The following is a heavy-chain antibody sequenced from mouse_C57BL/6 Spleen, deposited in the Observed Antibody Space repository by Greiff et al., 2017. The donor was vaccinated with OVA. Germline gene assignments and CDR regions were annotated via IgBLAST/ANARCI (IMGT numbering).Heavy chain of an antibody. J-gene: IGHJ1*03. V-gene: IGHV1-36*01. Sequence: EVQLQQSGPVLVKPGPSVKISCKASGFTFTDYYMHWVKQSHGKSLEWIGLVYPYNGGTSYNQKFKGKATLTVDTSSSTAYMELNSLTSEDSAVFYGARGCGSYGSSSPWYLDVWGTGTTVTVSS. CDR1: GFTFTDYY. CDR2: VYPYNGGT. CDR3: ARGCGSYGSSSPWYLDV. D-gene: IGHD1-1*01.